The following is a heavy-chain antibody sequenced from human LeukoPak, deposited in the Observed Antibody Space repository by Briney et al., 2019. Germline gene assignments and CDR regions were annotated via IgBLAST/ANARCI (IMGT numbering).Heavy chain of an antibody. CDR2: IWYDGSNK. V-gene: IGHV3-33*01. Sequence: GGPLRHSCAPSGFTFSSYGMHWVRQAPGKGRGWVAVIWYDGSNKYYADSMKGRFIISRDNSKNTLYLQMNSLRAEDTAVYYCAVSRVGDSGDAFDIWGQGTMVTVSS. J-gene: IGHJ3*02. CDR3: AVSRVGDSGDAFDI. CDR1: GFTFSSYG. D-gene: IGHD4-17*01.